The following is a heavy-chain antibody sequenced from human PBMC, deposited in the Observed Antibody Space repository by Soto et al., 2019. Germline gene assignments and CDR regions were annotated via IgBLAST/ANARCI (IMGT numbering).Heavy chain of an antibody. D-gene: IGHD6-6*01. Sequence: GGSLRLSCAASGFTFSSYAMSWVRQAPGKGLEWVSAISGSGGSTYYADSVKGRFTISRDNSKNTLYLQMNSLRAEDTAVYYCAKSLAALPQYYYMDVWGKGTTVTVSS. CDR3: AKSLAALPQYYYMDV. CDR2: ISGSGGST. V-gene: IGHV3-23*01. CDR1: GFTFSSYA. J-gene: IGHJ6*03.